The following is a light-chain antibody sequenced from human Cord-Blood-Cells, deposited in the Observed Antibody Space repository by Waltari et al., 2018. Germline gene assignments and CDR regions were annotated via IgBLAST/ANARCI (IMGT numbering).Light chain of an antibody. Sequence: QSALTQPASVSGSPGQSITIHCTGTSSDVGSYNLVSWYQQHPGKAPKLMIYEVSKRPSGVSNRFSGSKSGNTASLTISGLQAEDEADYYCCSYAGSSTLVFGGGTKLTVL. V-gene: IGLV2-23*02. CDR3: CSYAGSSTLV. CDR1: SSDVGSYNL. J-gene: IGLJ2*01. CDR2: EVS.